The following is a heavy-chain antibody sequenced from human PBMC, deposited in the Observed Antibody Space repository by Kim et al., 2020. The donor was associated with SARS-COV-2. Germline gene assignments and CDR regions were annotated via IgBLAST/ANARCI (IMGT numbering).Heavy chain of an antibody. V-gene: IGHV3-30*07. D-gene: IGHD3-10*01. CDR3: AREGGYYYGSGSYFGFDY. J-gene: IGHJ4*02. Sequence: TGRCTMSRDNSKNTLYLQMNSLRAEDTAVYYCAREGGYYYGSGSYFGFDYWGQGTLVTVSS.